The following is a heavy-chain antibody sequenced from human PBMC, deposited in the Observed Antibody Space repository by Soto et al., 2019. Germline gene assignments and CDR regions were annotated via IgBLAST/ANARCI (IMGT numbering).Heavy chain of an antibody. V-gene: IGHV3-23*01. CDR1: GFTLSSYA. J-gene: IGHJ6*02. CDR3: AKDKPYDFWSGYSLTDDYYYYGMDV. CDR2: ISGSGGST. Sequence: GGSRRLSCAASGFTLSSYAMSWVRQAPGKGLEWVSAISGSGGSTYYADSVKGRFTISRDNSKNTLYLQMNSLRAEDTAVYYCAKDKPYDFWSGYSLTDDYYYYGMDVWGQGTTVTVSS. D-gene: IGHD3-3*01.